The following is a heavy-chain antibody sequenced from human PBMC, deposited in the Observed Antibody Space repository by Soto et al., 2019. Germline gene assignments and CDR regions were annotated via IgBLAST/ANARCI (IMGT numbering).Heavy chain of an antibody. CDR2: IKQDGSEK. D-gene: IGHD6-13*01. CDR1: GFSFSGYW. Sequence: PGGSLRLSCTASGFSFSGYWMSWVRQAPGKGLEWVANIKQDGSEKHYVDSVKGRFTISRDNAENSLYLQVNSLRAEDSAVYYCARGPSSRWYGEFDYWGQGTLVTVSS. CDR3: ARGPSSRWYGEFDY. J-gene: IGHJ4*02. V-gene: IGHV3-7*01.